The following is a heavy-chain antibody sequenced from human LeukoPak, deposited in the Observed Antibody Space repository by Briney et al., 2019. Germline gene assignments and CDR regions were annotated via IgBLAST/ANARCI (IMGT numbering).Heavy chain of an antibody. V-gene: IGHV3-9*01. CDR2: INWDNGGI. D-gene: IGHD3-9*01. Sequence: GGSLRLSCAVSGFNLVDYAMHWVRQAPGRGLEWASGINWDNGGIVYAESVRGRFTVSRDNAKNSLYLQMNSLRPEDTALYYCARDDHNVLTDNFDYWGQGTLVTVSS. CDR1: GFNLVDYA. CDR3: ARDDHNVLTDNFDY. J-gene: IGHJ4*02.